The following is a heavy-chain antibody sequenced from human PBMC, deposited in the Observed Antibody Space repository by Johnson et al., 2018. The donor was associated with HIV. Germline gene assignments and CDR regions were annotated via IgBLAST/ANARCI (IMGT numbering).Heavy chain of an antibody. CDR1: GFTFDDYG. Sequence: VQLVESGGGVVRPGGSLRLSCAASGFTFDDYGMSWVRQAPGKGLEWVSAIKWKGGSTDYADSVKGRFTISRDNAKKSLYLQMNSLRAEDTAVYYCAKDRLFGFRNDAFDIWGQGTMVTVSS. CDR3: AKDRLFGFRNDAFDI. V-gene: IGHV3-20*04. CDR2: IKWKGGST. J-gene: IGHJ3*02. D-gene: IGHD3-16*01.